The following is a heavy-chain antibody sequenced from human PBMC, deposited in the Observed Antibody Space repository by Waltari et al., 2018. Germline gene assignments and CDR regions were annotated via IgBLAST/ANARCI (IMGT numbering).Heavy chain of an antibody. CDR3: ARVEWLRSGPYYYYYMDV. D-gene: IGHD5-12*01. CDR2: IYTSGST. Sequence: QVQLQESGPGLVKPSETLSLTCTVSGGSISSYYWSWIRPPAGKGLEWIGRIYTSGSTNYNPSLKSRVTMSVDTSKNQFSLKLSSVTAADTAVYYCARVEWLRSGPYYYYYMDVWGKGTTVTISS. V-gene: IGHV4-4*07. J-gene: IGHJ6*03. CDR1: GGSISSYY.